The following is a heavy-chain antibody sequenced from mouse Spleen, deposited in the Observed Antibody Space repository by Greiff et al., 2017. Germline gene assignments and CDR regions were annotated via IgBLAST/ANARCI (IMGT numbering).Heavy chain of an antibody. D-gene: IGHD1-1*01. V-gene: IGHV1-81*01. CDR3: ARSSYGSSFHWYFDV. J-gene: IGHJ1*01. CDR2: IYPRSGNT. Sequence: QVQLQQSGAELARPGASVKLSCKASGYTFTSYGISWVKQRTGQGLEWIGEIYPRSGNTYYNEKFKGKATLTADKSSSTAYMELRSLTSEDSAVYFCARSSYGSSFHWYFDVWGAGTTVTVSS. CDR1: GYTFTSYG.